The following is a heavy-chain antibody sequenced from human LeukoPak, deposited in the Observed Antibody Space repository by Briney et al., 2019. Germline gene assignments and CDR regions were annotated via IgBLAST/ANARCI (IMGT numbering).Heavy chain of an antibody. CDR3: ARSVHCSSTSCYNDY. CDR2: IIPMFGTA. V-gene: IGHV1-69*13. D-gene: IGHD2-2*02. Sequence: SVKVSCKASGGTFSSYGISWVRQAPGQGLEWMGGIIPMFGTANYAQKFQGRVTITADESTSTAYMELSSLRSEDTAVYYCARSVHCSSTSCYNDYWAREPWTPSPQ. CDR1: GGTFSSYG. J-gene: IGHJ4*02.